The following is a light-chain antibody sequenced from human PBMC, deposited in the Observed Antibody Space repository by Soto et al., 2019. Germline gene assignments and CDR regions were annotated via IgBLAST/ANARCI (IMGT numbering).Light chain of an antibody. CDR1: SSDVGAYNY. CDR3: SSYISRSTLV. V-gene: IGLV2-14*01. J-gene: IGLJ1*01. CDR2: EVS. Sequence: QSALTQPASVSGPPGQSITISCTGTSSDVGAYNYVSWYQQHPGKAPKLMIYEVSNRPSGASNRFSGSKSGNTASLTISGLQAEDEADYYCSSYISRSTLVFGPGTKGTVL.